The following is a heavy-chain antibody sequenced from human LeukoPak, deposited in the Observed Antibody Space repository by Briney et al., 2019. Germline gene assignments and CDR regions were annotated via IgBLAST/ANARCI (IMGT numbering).Heavy chain of an antibody. V-gene: IGHV4-59*11. CDR1: GGSISSHY. Sequence: SETLSLTCTVSGGSISSHYWSWVRQPPGKGLEWIGYIYHSGSTNYNPSLKSRVTISVDTSKNQFSLKLSSVTAADTAVYYCARGASITMVRGVIDNWFDPWGQGTLVTVSS. D-gene: IGHD3-10*01. CDR3: ARGASITMVRGVIDNWFDP. CDR2: IYHSGST. J-gene: IGHJ5*02.